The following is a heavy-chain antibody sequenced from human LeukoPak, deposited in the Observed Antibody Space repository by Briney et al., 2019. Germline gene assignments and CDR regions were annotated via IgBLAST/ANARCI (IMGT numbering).Heavy chain of an antibody. CDR1: GGSFSGYY. Sequence: SETLSLTCAVYGGSFSGYYWGWIRQPPGKGLEWIGEINHSGSTNYNPSLKSRVTISVDTSKNQFSLKLSSVTAADTAVYYCARGWGATASQDYWGQGTLVTVSS. CDR3: ARGWGATASQDY. CDR2: INHSGST. V-gene: IGHV4-34*01. J-gene: IGHJ4*02. D-gene: IGHD1-26*01.